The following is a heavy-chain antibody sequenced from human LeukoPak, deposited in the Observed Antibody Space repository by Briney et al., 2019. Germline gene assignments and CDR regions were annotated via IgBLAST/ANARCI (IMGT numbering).Heavy chain of an antibody. CDR3: ARAQRRYCRSTSCYTNYYYYYMDV. CDR2: IYYSGST. CDR1: GGSISSHY. J-gene: IGHJ6*03. Sequence: SETLSLTCTVSGGSISSHYWSWIRQPPGRGLEWIGYIYYSGSTNYNPSLKSRVTISVDTSKNQFSLKLSSVTAADTAVYYCARAQRRYCRSTSCYTNYYYYYMDVWGKGTTVTVSS. D-gene: IGHD2-2*02. V-gene: IGHV4-59*11.